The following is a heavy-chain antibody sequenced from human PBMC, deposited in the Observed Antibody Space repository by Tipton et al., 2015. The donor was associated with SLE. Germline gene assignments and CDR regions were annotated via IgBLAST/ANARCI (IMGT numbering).Heavy chain of an antibody. CDR2: TYTSGST. Sequence: LRLSCTVSGGSISSGSYYWSWIRQPAGKGLEWIGHTYTSGSTNYKPSLKSRVTISVDTTKNQFSLKLSSVTAADTAVYYCARGSSSWDFDYWGQGTLVTVSS. CDR3: ARGSSSWDFDY. V-gene: IGHV4-61*09. J-gene: IGHJ4*02. D-gene: IGHD6-13*01. CDR1: GGSISSGSYY.